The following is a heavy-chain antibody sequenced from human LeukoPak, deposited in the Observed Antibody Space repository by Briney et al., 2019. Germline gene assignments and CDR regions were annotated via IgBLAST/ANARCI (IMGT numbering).Heavy chain of an antibody. J-gene: IGHJ4*02. D-gene: IGHD2-21*02. CDR1: GGSISSGGYY. CDR3: ARAPYCGGDCYFPSHFDY. V-gene: IGHV4-61*08. CDR2: IYYSGST. Sequence: SETLSLTCTVSGGSISSGGYYWSWIRQHPGKGLEWIGYIYYSGSTNYNPSLKSRVTISVDTSKNQFSLKLSSVTAADTAVYYCARAPYCGGDCYFPSHFDYWGQGTLVTVSS.